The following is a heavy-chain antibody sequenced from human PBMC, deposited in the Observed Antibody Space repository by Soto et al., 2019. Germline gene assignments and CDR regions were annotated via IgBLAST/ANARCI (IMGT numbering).Heavy chain of an antibody. Sequence: PVWSLRLSCAASGFTFSDYYMSWIRQAPGKGLEWVSYISSSSSYTNYADSVKGRFTISRDNAKNSLYLQMNRLRAEDTAVYYCAEGPYYYYDSSGYYSDYWGQGTLVTVSS. V-gene: IGHV3-11*06. CDR2: ISSSSSYT. D-gene: IGHD3-22*01. J-gene: IGHJ4*02. CDR3: AEGPYYYYDSSGYYSDY. CDR1: GFTFSDYY.